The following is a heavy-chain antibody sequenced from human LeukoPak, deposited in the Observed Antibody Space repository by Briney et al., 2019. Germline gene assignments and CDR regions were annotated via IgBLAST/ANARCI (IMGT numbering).Heavy chain of an antibody. V-gene: IGHV4-31*03. Sequence: SETLSLTCTVSGGSISSGGYYWSWIRQHPGKGLEWIGYIYNSGSTYYNPSLKSRVTISVDTSKNQSSLKLSSVTAADTAVYCCARLVWGSQPKFDYWGQGTLVTVSS. J-gene: IGHJ4*02. D-gene: IGHD7-27*01. CDR2: IYNSGST. CDR3: ARLVWGSQPKFDY. CDR1: GGSISSGGYY.